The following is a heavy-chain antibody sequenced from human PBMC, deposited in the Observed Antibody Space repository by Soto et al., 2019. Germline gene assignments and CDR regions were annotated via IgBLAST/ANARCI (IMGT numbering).Heavy chain of an antibody. V-gene: IGHV6-1*01. CDR3: ARLVGNSWLDH. CDR2: TYYRSIWPT. J-gene: IGHJ5*02. CDR1: GDSVSSNDAV. D-gene: IGHD6-6*01. Sequence: QVQLQQSGPGLVKPSQTLSLTCAISGDSVSSNDAVWNWIRQSPSRGLEWLGRTYYRSIWPTESAVSVQVRMTINPDASKTQFSLQLNSVTPEDTSMYYCARLVGNSWLDHWGQGTLVTVSA.